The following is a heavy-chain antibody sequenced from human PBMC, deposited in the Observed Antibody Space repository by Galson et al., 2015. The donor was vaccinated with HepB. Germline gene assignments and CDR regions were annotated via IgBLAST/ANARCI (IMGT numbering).Heavy chain of an antibody. CDR2: IRSKAYGGTT. D-gene: IGHD5-18*01. CDR1: GFTFGDYA. J-gene: IGHJ3*02. V-gene: IGHV3-49*04. CDR3: TRDLYRYSYGCDAFDI. Sequence: SLRLSCAASGFTFGDYAMSWVRQAPGKGLEWVGFIRSKAYGGTTEYAASVKGRFTISRDDSKSIAYLQMNSLKTEDTAVYYCTRDLYRYSYGCDAFDIWGQGTMVTVSS.